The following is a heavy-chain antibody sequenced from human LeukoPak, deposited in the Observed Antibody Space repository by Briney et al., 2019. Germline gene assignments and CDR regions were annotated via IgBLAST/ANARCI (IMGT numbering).Heavy chain of an antibody. CDR2: IKQDGSEK. D-gene: IGHD5-18*01. CDR3: ARVFGYSYGYDHFDY. CDR1: GFTFSSYW. J-gene: IGHJ4*02. V-gene: IGHV3-7*01. Sequence: GGSLRLSCAASGFTFSSYWMSWVRQAPGKGLEWVANIKQDGSEKYYVDSVKGRFTISRDNAKNSLYQQMNSLRAEDTAVYYCARVFGYSYGYDHFDYWGQGTLVTVSS.